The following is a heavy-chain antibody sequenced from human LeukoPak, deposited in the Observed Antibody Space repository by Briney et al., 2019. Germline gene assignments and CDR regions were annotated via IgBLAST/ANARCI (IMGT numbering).Heavy chain of an antibody. CDR2: LNPSGGGT. CDR3: ASSIVARLDC. J-gene: IGHJ4*02. V-gene: IGHV1-46*01. D-gene: IGHD6-6*01. CDR1: GSTFTNYN. Sequence: ASVKVSCKPPGSTFTNYNIHWVRQSPGQGLEWMGELNPSGGGTRYAQKFQGRVTMTRDMSANTVDMELSSLRSEDTATYYCASSIVARLDCWGQGTRVTVTS.